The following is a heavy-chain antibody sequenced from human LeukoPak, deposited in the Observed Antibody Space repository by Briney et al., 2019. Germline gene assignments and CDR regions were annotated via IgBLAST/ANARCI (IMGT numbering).Heavy chain of an antibody. CDR1: GFTFNSYS. Sequence: PGGSLRLSCAASGFTFNSYSMNWVRQAPGKGLEWVSSITSSGSYIYYADSLKGRFTISRDNAKNSLYLQMNSLRAEDTAVYYCARHVVAVGFDYWGQGTLVTVSS. D-gene: IGHD3-22*01. J-gene: IGHJ4*02. CDR3: ARHVVAVGFDY. CDR2: ITSSGSYI. V-gene: IGHV3-21*01.